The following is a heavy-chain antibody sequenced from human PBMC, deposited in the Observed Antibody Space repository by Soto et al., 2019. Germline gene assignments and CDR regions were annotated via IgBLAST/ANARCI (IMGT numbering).Heavy chain of an antibody. D-gene: IGHD6-13*01. CDR1: GYTFTSYG. Sequence: QVQLVQSGAEVKKPGASVKVSCKASGYTFTSYGISWVRQAPGQGLERMGWISAYNGNTKYAQKLQGRVTMTTDTSTSTAYMELRSLRSDDTAVYYCARVDAGIAAAGKGFDCWGQGTLVTVSS. V-gene: IGHV1-18*01. CDR2: ISAYNGNT. J-gene: IGHJ4*02. CDR3: ARVDAGIAAAGKGFDC.